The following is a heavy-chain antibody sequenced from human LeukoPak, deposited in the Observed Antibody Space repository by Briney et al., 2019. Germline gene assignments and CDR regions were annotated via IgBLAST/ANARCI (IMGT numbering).Heavy chain of an antibody. CDR3: ARDALSAAGNWFDP. Sequence: ASVKVSCKASGYTFTSYDINWVRQATGQGLEWMGWMNPNSGNTGYAQKFQGRVTMTRNTSISTAYMELSSLRSDDTAVYYCARDALSAAGNWFDPWGQGTLVTVSS. V-gene: IGHV1-8*01. J-gene: IGHJ5*02. D-gene: IGHD6-13*01. CDR2: MNPNSGNT. CDR1: GYTFTSYD.